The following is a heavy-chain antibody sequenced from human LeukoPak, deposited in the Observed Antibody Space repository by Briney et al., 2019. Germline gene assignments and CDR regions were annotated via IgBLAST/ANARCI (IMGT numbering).Heavy chain of an antibody. V-gene: IGHV3-23*01. CDR1: RFTFSSYA. J-gene: IGHJ4*02. D-gene: IGHD3-10*01. CDR2: ISGSGGST. Sequence: GGSLRLSCAASRFTFSSYAMSWVRQAPGKGLEWVPAISGSGGSTYYADSVKGRFTISRDNSKNTLYLQMNSLRAEDTAVYYCAKVRADYGSGSYYFDYWGQGTLVTVSS. CDR3: AKVRADYGSGSYYFDY.